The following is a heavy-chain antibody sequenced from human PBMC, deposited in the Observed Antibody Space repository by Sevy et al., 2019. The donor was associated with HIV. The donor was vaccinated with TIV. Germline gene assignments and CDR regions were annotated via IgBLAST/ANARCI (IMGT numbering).Heavy chain of an antibody. J-gene: IGHJ6*02. CDR1: GFTFGDYA. Sequence: GGSLRLSCTGSGFTFGDYAMSWIRQAPGKGLEWVGFIRSQTYGGTTEYAASVKGRVTISRDNSKSIAYLQMNSLKTEDTAVYYCTRVLGTISPYYYYGLDVWGQGTTVTVSS. V-gene: IGHV3-49*03. CDR2: IRSQTYGGTT. D-gene: IGHD3-3*01. CDR3: TRVLGTISPYYYYGLDV.